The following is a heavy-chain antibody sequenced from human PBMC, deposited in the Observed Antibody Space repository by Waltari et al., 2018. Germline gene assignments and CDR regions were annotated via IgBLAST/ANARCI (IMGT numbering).Heavy chain of an antibody. D-gene: IGHD6-6*01. Sequence: QVQLQQWGAGLLKPSETLSLTCAVYGGSFSGYYWSWLRQPPGKGLEWIGASKHSGSTNYNPSLKSRVTISVDTSKNQFSLKLSSVTAADTAVYYCARGVAARRSYYYYYMDVWGKGTTVTVSS. J-gene: IGHJ6*03. CDR3: ARGVAARRSYYYYYMDV. CDR1: GGSFSGYY. V-gene: IGHV4-34*01. CDR2: SKHSGST.